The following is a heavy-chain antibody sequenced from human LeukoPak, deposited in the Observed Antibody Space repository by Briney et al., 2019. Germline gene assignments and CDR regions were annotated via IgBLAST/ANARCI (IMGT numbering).Heavy chain of an antibody. D-gene: IGHD4-17*01. CDR3: ARVEGGDFDY. Sequence: TLSLICTVSGGSISSGDYYWSRIRQPPGQGLEWIGYIYYSGSTYYNPSLKSRVTISVDTSKNQFSLKLSSVTAADTAVYYCARVEGGDFDYWGQGTLVTVSS. V-gene: IGHV4-30-4*01. J-gene: IGHJ4*02. CDR1: GGSISSGDYY. CDR2: IYYSGST.